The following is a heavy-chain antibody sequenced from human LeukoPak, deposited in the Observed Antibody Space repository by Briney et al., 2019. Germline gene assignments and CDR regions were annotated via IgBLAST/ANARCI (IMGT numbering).Heavy chain of an antibody. CDR1: GFTFSSYW. CDR3: ARRSIAVAGPFDY. CDR2: IKQDGSEK. J-gene: IGHJ4*02. V-gene: IGHV3-7*01. D-gene: IGHD6-19*01. Sequence: GGSLRLSCAASGFTFSSYWMSWVRQAPGKVLEWVANIKQDGSEKYYVDSVKGRFTISRDNAKNSLYLQMNSLRAEDTAVYYCARRSIAVAGPFDYWGQGTLVTVSS.